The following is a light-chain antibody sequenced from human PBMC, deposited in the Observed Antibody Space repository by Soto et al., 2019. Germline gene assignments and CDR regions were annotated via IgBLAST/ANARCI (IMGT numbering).Light chain of an antibody. Sequence: QSALTQPASVSRSPGQSITISCTGTSSDVGGYNYVSWYQHHPGKAPKLMIYDVSNWPSGVSNRFSGSKSGNTASLTISGLQPEDEADYYCSSYTTSNTRQIVFGTGTKLTVL. J-gene: IGLJ1*01. CDR3: SSYTTSNTRQIV. CDR2: DVS. V-gene: IGLV2-14*03. CDR1: SSDVGGYNY.